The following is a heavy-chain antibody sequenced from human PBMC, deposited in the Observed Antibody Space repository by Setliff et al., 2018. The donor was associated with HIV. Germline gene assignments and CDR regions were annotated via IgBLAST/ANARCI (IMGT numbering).Heavy chain of an antibody. V-gene: IGHV4-39*07. D-gene: IGHD2-8*02. CDR1: GGSITRTPYY. CDR3: TVYHTGSSKDHY. Sequence: PSETLSLTCTVSGGSITRTPYYWGWIRQPPCKGLEWIGSIHHSGTAYDNPSLKSRVTISVDTSKNQFSLKLTSVTAADTAVYYCTVYHTGSSKDHYWGQGTPVTVSS. CDR2: IHHSGTA. J-gene: IGHJ4*02.